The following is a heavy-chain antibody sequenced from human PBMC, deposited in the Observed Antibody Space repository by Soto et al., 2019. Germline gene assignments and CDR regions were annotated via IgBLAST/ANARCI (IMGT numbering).Heavy chain of an antibody. Sequence: PSETLSLTCAVSGYSISSNHWWGWIRQPPGKGPEWIGYIFYTGTSYYNPSLQSRVTMSADTSKNQFSLKLSSVTAVDTAVYYCAGNYGSGLYYFDYWGQGTLVTVSS. J-gene: IGHJ4*02. CDR2: IFYTGTS. V-gene: IGHV4-28*01. D-gene: IGHD2-15*01. CDR3: AGNYGSGLYYFDY. CDR1: GYSISSNHW.